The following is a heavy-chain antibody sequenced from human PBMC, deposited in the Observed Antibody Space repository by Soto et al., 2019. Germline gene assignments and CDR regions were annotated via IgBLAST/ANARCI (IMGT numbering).Heavy chain of an antibody. CDR3: ARDRRTIFGVVIIGWFNP. V-gene: IGHV1-3*01. Sequence: ASVKVSCTASGYTFTSYARHWVRQAPGQRLEWMGWINAGNGNTKYSQKFQGRVTITRDTSASTAYMELSSLRSEDTAVYYCARDRRTIFGVVIIGWFNPWGQGTLVTVSS. CDR1: GYTFTSYA. D-gene: IGHD3-3*01. CDR2: INAGNGNT. J-gene: IGHJ5*02.